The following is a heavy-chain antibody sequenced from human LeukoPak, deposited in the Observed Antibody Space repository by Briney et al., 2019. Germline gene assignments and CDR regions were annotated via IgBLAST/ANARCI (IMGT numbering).Heavy chain of an antibody. Sequence: GGSLRLSCAASGFTVSSNYMSWVRQAPGRGLEWVSVIYSGGSTYYSDSVKGRFPISRDNSNTTLYLQMNSLRAEDTAVYYCARDGYYYGSSGYYYPAFDYWGQGTLVTVSS. CDR3: ARDGYYYGSSGYYYPAFDY. CDR1: GFTVSSNY. D-gene: IGHD3-22*01. J-gene: IGHJ4*01. V-gene: IGHV3-66*01. CDR2: IYSGGST.